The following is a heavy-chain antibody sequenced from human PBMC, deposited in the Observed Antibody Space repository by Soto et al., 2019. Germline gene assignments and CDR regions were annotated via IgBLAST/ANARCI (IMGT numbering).Heavy chain of an antibody. CDR1: GGSFGGYY. Sequence: SETLSLTCAVYGGSFGGYYWSWIRQPPGKGLEWIGEINHSGSTNYNPSLKSRVTISVDTSKNQFSLKLSSVTAADTAVYYCARADCSSTSCYRVRYYYYGMDVWGQGTTVTVSS. CDR3: ARADCSSTSCYRVRYYYYGMDV. CDR2: INHSGST. D-gene: IGHD2-2*01. J-gene: IGHJ6*02. V-gene: IGHV4-34*01.